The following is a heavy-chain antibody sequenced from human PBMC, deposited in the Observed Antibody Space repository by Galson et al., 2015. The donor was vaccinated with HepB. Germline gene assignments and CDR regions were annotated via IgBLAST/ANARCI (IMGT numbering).Heavy chain of an antibody. J-gene: IGHJ3*02. CDR1: GFTFSDYY. D-gene: IGHD6-13*01. CDR3: ARVEGSSGNAFDI. Sequence: SPRLSCAASGFTFSDYYMSWIRQAPGKGLEWVSYISSSSSYTNYADSVKGRFTISRDNAKNSLYLQMNSLRAEDTAVYYCARVEGSSGNAFDIWGQGTMVTVSS. CDR2: ISSSSSYT. V-gene: IGHV3-11*06.